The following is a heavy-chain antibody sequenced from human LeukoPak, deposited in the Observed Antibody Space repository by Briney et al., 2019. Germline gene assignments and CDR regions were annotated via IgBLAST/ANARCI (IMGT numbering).Heavy chain of an antibody. CDR1: GFTFSNHW. V-gene: IGHV3-7*01. CDR2: IKQDGSER. J-gene: IGHJ4*02. D-gene: IGHD3-16*01. CDR3: ARTYYDYVWGSYPSNY. Sequence: GGSLRLSCAGSGFTFSNHWMSWVRQAPGKGLEWVANIKQDGSERYYVDSVKGRFTISRDNAKNSLYLQMNSLRAEDTAVYYYARTYYDYVWGSYPSNYWGQGTLVTVSS.